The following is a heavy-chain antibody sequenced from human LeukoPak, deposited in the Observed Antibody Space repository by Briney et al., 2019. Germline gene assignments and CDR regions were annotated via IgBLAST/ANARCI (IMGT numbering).Heavy chain of an antibody. CDR2: IYYSGST. Sequence: PSXXLXLTCTVXGSSISSYYWSWIRQPPGKGLEYIGYIYYSGSTNYNPSLKSRVTISVDTSKNQFSLKLSSVTAADTAVYYCARESHYSNYYYYYMDVWGKGTTVTVSS. CDR3: ARESHYSNYYYYYMDV. J-gene: IGHJ6*03. V-gene: IGHV4-59*01. CDR1: GSSISSYY. D-gene: IGHD4-11*01.